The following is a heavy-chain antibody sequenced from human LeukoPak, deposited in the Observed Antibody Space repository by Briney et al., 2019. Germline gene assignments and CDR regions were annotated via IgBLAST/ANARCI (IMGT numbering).Heavy chain of an antibody. D-gene: IGHD1-1*01. CDR3: ARQLYAFDI. Sequence: SETLSFTCAVYGGSFSGYYWSWIRQPPGKGLEWIGEINHSGSTNYNPSLKSRVTISVDTSKNQFSLKLSSVTAADTAVYYCARQLYAFDIWGQGTMVTVSS. CDR1: GGSFSGYY. J-gene: IGHJ3*02. CDR2: INHSGST. V-gene: IGHV4-34*01.